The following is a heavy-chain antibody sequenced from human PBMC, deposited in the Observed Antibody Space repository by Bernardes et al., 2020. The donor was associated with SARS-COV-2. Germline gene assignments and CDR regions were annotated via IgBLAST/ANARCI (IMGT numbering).Heavy chain of an antibody. V-gene: IGHV3-30*18. J-gene: IGHJ4*02. CDR3: AKDSPHSSGIDY. CDR1: GFTFSSYG. CDR2: ISYDGSNK. Sequence: VGSLRLSCAASGFTFSSYGMHWVRQAPGKGLEWVAVISYDGSNKYYADSVKGRFTISRDNSKNTLYLQMNSLRAEDTAVYYCAKDSPHSSGIDYWGQGTLVTVSS. D-gene: IGHD6-19*01.